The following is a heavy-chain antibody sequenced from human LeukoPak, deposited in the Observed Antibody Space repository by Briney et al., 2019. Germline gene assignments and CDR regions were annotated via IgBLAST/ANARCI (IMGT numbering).Heavy chain of an antibody. J-gene: IGHJ4*02. Sequence: SETLSLTCTVSGGSISSYYWSWIRQPPGKGLEWIGYIFHSGSTSYNPSLKSRVTISVDMSKNHFSLRLSSVTAADAAIYYCARHYSSGWDFDYWGQGTLVTVSS. CDR2: IFHSGST. D-gene: IGHD6-19*01. CDR1: GGSISSYY. CDR3: ARHYSSGWDFDY. V-gene: IGHV4-59*08.